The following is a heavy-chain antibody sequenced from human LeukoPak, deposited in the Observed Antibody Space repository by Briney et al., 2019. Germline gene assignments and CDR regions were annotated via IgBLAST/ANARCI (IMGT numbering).Heavy chain of an antibody. D-gene: IGHD4-17*01. V-gene: IGHV4-30-4*01. CDR1: GGSISSGDYY. J-gene: IGHJ4*02. CDR3: ARGYTVTSDPAFDY. Sequence: SETLSLTCTVSGGSISSGDYYWSWIRQPPGKGLEWIGYIYYSGSTYYNPSLKSRVTISVDTSKNQFSLKLSSVTAADTAVYYCARGYTVTSDPAFDYWGQGTLVTVSS. CDR2: IYYSGST.